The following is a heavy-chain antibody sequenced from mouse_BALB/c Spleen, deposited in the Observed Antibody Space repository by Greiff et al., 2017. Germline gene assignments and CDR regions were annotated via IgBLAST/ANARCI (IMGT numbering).Heavy chain of an antibody. CDR3: ARGPEVDY. V-gene: IGHV1-80*01. CDR1: GYAFSSYW. Sequence: VQLQQSGAELVRPGSSVKISCKASGYAFSSYWMNWVKQRPGQGLEWIGQIYPGDGDTNYNGKFKGKATLTADKSSSTAYMQLSSLTSEDSAVYFCARGPEVDYWGQGTSVTVSS. CDR2: IYPGDGDT. J-gene: IGHJ4*01.